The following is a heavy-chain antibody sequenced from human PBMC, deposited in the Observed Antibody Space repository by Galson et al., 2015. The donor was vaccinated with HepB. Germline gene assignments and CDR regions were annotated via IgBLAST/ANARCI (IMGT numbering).Heavy chain of an antibody. CDR3: TRSITIFGVVIIDHYGMDV. CDR2: IRSKVNTYAT. CDR1: GFGFTASD. V-gene: IGHV3-73*01. Sequence: SLRLSCAASGFGFTASDMHWVRQASGKGLEWVGRIRSKVNTYATEYAASVKGRFTISRDDSKNTAYLQMNSLKTEDTAVYYCTRSITIFGVVIIDHYGMDVWGQGTTVTVSS. D-gene: IGHD3-3*01. J-gene: IGHJ6*02.